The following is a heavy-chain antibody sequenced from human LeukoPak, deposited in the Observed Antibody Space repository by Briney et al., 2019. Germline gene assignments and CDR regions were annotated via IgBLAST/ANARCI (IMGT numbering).Heavy chain of an antibody. V-gene: IGHV4-59*08. D-gene: IGHD4-23*01. Sequence: SETLSLTCTVYGGSISSDYWSWIRQPPGRGLEWIGYIHYSGSTNYNPSLKSRVTISVDTSKNQFSLKLRSVTAADTAVYYCGRVGAAHPSDYGGYYYFDYWGQGNLVTVSS. CDR3: GRVGAAHPSDYGGYYYFDY. CDR2: IHYSGST. CDR1: GGSISSDY. J-gene: IGHJ4*02.